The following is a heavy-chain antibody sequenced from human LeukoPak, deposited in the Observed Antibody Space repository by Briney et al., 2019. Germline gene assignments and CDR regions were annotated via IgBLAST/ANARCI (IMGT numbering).Heavy chain of an antibody. V-gene: IGHV3-21*01. CDR1: GFIFSAYS. Sequence: PGGSLRLSCAASGFIFSAYSINWVRQAPGKGLEWVSSISSGSGYIYYADSVKGRFTISRDNAKNSLYLQMNSLRIEDTAVYFCPRGMTETPGSPFDNSCQGILVTV. D-gene: IGHD2-15*01. CDR3: PRGMTETPGSPFDN. J-gene: IGHJ4*02. CDR2: ISSGSGYI.